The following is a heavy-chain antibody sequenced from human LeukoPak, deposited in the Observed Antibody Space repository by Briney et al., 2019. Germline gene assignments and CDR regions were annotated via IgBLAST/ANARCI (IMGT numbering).Heavy chain of an antibody. CDR2: TYYRSKWYN. V-gene: IGHV6-1*01. Sequence: SQTLSPTCAISGDTVSSNSAAWNSISQSPSRGLEWLGRTYYRSKWYNDYAVSVKSRITITPDTSKNQFCLQLKSVTPEDTAVYYCAREYGRGSYRYWGQGTLVTVSS. D-gene: IGHD1-26*01. J-gene: IGHJ4*02. CDR3: AREYGRGSYRY. CDR1: GDTVSSNSAA.